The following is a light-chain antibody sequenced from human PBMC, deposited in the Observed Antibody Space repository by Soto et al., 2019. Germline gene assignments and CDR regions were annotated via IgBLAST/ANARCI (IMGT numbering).Light chain of an antibody. CDR1: QSVSSN. Sequence: EIVMTQSPATLSVSPWERATLSCRASQSVSSNLAWYQQKPGQAPRLLIYGASTRATGIPARFSGSGSGTEFTLTISSLQSEDFAVYYCQQYGSSPPLFGPGTKVDIK. V-gene: IGKV3-15*01. CDR2: GAS. J-gene: IGKJ3*01. CDR3: QQYGSSPPL.